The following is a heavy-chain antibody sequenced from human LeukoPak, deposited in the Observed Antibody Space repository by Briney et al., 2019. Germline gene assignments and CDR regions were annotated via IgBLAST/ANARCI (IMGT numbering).Heavy chain of an antibody. V-gene: IGHV4-34*01. CDR3: ASGGPSYYVVSVDY. D-gene: IGHD1-26*01. CDR1: GGSFSGYY. Sequence: PSETLSLTCAVYGGSFSGYYWSWIRQPPGKGLEWIGEINHSGSTNYNPPLKSRVTISVDTSKNQFSLKLSSVTAADTAVYYCASGGPSYYVVSVDYWGQGTLVTVSS. CDR2: INHSGST. J-gene: IGHJ4*02.